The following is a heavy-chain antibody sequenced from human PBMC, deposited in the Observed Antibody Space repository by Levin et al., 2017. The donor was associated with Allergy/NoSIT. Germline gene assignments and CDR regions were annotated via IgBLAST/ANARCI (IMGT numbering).Heavy chain of an antibody. V-gene: IGHV5-10-1*01. Sequence: GESLKISCKGSGYSFTSYWISWVRQMPGKGLEWMGRIDPSDSYTNYSPSFQGHVTISADKSISTAYLQWSSLKASDTAMYYCASGATPSSGWYPHFDYWGQGTLVTVSS. CDR3: ASGATPSSGWYPHFDY. CDR1: GYSFTSYW. D-gene: IGHD6-19*01. CDR2: IDPSDSYT. J-gene: IGHJ4*02.